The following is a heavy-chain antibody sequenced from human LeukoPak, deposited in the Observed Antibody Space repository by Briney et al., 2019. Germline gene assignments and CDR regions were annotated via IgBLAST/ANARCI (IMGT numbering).Heavy chain of an antibody. CDR3: VRGDNRDY. CDR2: ISSSSSYI. V-gene: IGHV3-21*01. D-gene: IGHD1-14*01. CDR1: GFTFSSYS. J-gene: IGHJ4*02. Sequence: GGSLRLSCAPSGFTFSSYSMNWVRQAPGKGLEWVSSISSSSSYIYYADSVKGRFTISRDNAKNSLFLLMNSLRVEDTSVYYCVRGDNRDYWGQGTLVTVSS.